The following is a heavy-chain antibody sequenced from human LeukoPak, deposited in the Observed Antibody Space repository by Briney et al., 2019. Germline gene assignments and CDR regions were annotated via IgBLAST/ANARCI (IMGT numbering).Heavy chain of an antibody. V-gene: IGHV3-30*02. CDR1: GFTFSSYG. CDR3: AREDRAYYYDSSGYYFDAFDI. D-gene: IGHD3-22*01. J-gene: IGHJ3*02. Sequence: GGSLRLSCAASGFTFSSYGMHWVRQAPGKGLEWVAFIRYDGSNKYYADSVKGRFTISRDNSKNTLYLQMNSLRAEDTAVYYCAREDRAYYYDSSGYYFDAFDIWGQGTMVTVSS. CDR2: IRYDGSNK.